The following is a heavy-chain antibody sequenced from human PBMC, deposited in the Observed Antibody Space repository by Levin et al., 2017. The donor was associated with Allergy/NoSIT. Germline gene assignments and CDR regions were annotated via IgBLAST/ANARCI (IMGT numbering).Heavy chain of an antibody. V-gene: IGHV4-39*01. D-gene: IGHD3-22*01. CDR2: IYYSGST. CDR1: GGSISSSSYY. J-gene: IGHJ5*02. CDR3: ARHVPGERIVVVITTKSNWFDP. Sequence: SETLSLTCTVSGGSISSSSYYWGWIRQPPGKGLEWIGSIYYSGSTYYNPSLKSRVTISVDTSKNQFSLKLSSVTAADTAVYYCARHVPGERIVVVITTKSNWFDPWGQGTLVTVSS.